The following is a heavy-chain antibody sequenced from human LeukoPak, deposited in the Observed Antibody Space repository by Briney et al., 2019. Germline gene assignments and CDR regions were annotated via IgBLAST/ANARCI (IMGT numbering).Heavy chain of an antibody. D-gene: IGHD3-9*01. V-gene: IGHV3-20*04. CDR3: ARARSTGYYVADY. Sequence: GGSLRLSCAASGFTFDDYGMSWVRHAPGKGLEWVSGINWNGGSTGYADSVKGRFTISRDNAKNSLYLQMNSLRAEGTALYYCARARSTGYYVADYWGQGTLVTVSS. CDR2: INWNGGST. CDR1: GFTFDDYG. J-gene: IGHJ4*02.